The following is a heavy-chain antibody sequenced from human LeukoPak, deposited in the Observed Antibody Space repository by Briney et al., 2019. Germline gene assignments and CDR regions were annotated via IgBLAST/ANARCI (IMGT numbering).Heavy chain of an antibody. Sequence: GASVKVSCKASGYTFISYYMHWVRQAPGQGLEWMGIINPSGGSTSYAQKFQGRVTMTRDTSTSTVYMELSSLRSEDTAVYYCARGRTNYYGSGSSCFDYWGQGTLVTVSS. CDR1: GYTFISYY. CDR2: INPSGGST. V-gene: IGHV1-46*01. D-gene: IGHD3-10*01. CDR3: ARGRTNYYGSGSSCFDY. J-gene: IGHJ4*02.